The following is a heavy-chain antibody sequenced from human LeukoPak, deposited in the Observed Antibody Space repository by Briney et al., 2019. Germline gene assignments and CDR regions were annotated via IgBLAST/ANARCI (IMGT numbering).Heavy chain of an antibody. J-gene: IGHJ3*01. CDR3: AKDIQLST. CDR2: IGASGEST. V-gene: IGHV3-23*01. D-gene: IGHD5-24*01. CDR1: GFTFSDHF. Sequence: PGGSLRLSCAASGFTFSDHFMDWVRQAPGKGLEWVSLIGASGESTYYADSVKGRFTISRDNSKNTLSLQMNSLRVEDTAMYFCAKDIQLSTWGLGTMVTVSS.